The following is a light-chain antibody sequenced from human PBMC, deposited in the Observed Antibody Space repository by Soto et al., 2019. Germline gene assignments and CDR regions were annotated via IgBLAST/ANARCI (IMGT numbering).Light chain of an antibody. CDR1: SSDIGDYNF. CDR3: ASYTTGSTLVV. CDR2: EVS. Sequence: QSALTQPASVSGSPGQSITISCTGTSSDIGDYNFVSWYQHYPGQAPKLMIYEVSNRPSGVSNRFSASKSGNTASLTISGLQIEDEADYYCASYTTGSTLVVFGGGTKLTVL. J-gene: IGLJ3*02. V-gene: IGLV2-14*01.